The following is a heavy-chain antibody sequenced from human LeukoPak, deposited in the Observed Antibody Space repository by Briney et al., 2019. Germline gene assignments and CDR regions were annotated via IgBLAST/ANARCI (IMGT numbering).Heavy chain of an antibody. V-gene: IGHV1-2*02. CDR3: ARWLNYYDSSGYRYYFDY. Sequence: ASVKVSCKASGYTFTGYYMHWVRQAPGQGLEWMGWINPNSGGTNYAQKFQGRVTMTRDTSISTAYMELSRLRSDDTVVYYCARWLNYYDSSGYRYYFDYWGQGTLVTVSS. D-gene: IGHD3-22*01. J-gene: IGHJ4*02. CDR1: GYTFTGYY. CDR2: INPNSGGT.